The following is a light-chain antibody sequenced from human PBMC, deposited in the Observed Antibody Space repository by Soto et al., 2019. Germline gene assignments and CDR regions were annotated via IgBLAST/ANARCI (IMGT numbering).Light chain of an antibody. J-gene: IGKJ1*01. CDR3: QKYGSSPKT. CDR1: QSVSSSY. Sequence: EIVLTQSPGTLSLSPGERATLSCRASQSVSSSYLAWYQQKPGQAPRLLIYGESSRATGIPARFSGSGSGTDFTLTISRLEPEDFAVYYCQKYGSSPKTCGQGTKVDIK. V-gene: IGKV3-20*01. CDR2: GES.